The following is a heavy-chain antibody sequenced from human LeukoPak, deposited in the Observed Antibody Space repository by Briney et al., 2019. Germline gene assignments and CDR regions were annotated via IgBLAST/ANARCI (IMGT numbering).Heavy chain of an antibody. Sequence: VGTLRLSCAASGFTFSSYEMNWVRQAPGKGLEWVSYISSSGSTFYYADSVKGRFTISRDNGKNSVYLQMNSLRAEDTAVYYCARAGPFEIWGQGTMVSVSS. CDR2: ISSSGSTF. CDR3: ARAGPFEI. J-gene: IGHJ3*02. V-gene: IGHV3-48*03. CDR1: GFTFSSYE.